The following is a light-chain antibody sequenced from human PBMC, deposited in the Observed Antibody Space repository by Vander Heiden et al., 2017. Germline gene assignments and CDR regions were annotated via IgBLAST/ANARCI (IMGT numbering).Light chain of an antibody. Sequence: QPVSTQAPSASGTSGHTVAISRAGTSLKIGSNHVGLFQQLPGTAPKLLIYNNFQRPSGIPDRFSGSKSGTSASLVISDLQSEDDAIYYCSSWDVSLSGYVVFGGGTKLTVL. CDR3: SSWDVSLSGYVV. J-gene: IGLJ2*01. V-gene: IGLV1-44*01. CDR2: NNF. CDR1: SLKIGSNH.